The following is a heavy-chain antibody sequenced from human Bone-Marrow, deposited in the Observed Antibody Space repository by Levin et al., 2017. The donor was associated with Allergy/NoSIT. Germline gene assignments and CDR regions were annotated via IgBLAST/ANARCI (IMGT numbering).Heavy chain of an antibody. J-gene: IGHJ4*02. CDR3: ASNWNDVWSQDY. D-gene: IGHD1-20*01. CDR1: GYSISSGYY. V-gene: IGHV4-38-2*01. Sequence: SETLSLTCAVSGYSISSGYYWGWIRQPPGKGLEWIGSIYHSGSTYYNPSLKSRVTISVDTSKNQFSLKLSSVTAADTAVYYCASNWNDVWSQDYWGQGTLVTVSS. CDR2: IYHSGST.